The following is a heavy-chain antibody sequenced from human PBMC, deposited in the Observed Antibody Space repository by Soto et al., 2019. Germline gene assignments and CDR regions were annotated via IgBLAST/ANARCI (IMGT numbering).Heavy chain of an antibody. CDR1: GGSFSGYY. Sequence: SETLSLTCAVYGGSFSGYYWSWIRQPPGKGLEWIGDVNHDGYTNYNPSLKSRITMSIETSKRQFSLKLSSVTAADTAVYYCVRARISIFGVVNGPFDYWGQGSLVTVSS. J-gene: IGHJ4*02. V-gene: IGHV4-34*01. CDR2: VNHDGYT. D-gene: IGHD3-3*01. CDR3: VRARISIFGVVNGPFDY.